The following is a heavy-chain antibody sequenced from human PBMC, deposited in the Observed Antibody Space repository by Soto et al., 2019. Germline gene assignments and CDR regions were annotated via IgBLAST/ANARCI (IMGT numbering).Heavy chain of an antibody. V-gene: IGHV4-31*03. CDR1: GGSISSGGYY. CDR2: IYYSGNT. CDR3: ARGGYFDY. Sequence: PSETLSLTCSVSGGSISSGGYYWSWIRQHPGKGLEWIGYIYYSGNTYYNPSLKSRLTISLDTSKSQFSLNLSSVTAADTAVYYCARGGYFDYWGQGTLVTVSS. J-gene: IGHJ4*02.